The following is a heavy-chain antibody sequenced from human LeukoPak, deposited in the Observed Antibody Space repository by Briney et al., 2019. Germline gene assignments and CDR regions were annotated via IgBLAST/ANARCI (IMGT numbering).Heavy chain of an antibody. V-gene: IGHV4-4*07. J-gene: IGHJ6*03. D-gene: IGHD3-10*01. CDR3: ARAPILWFGEFDNYYYYYYMDV. CDR1: GGSISSYY. CDR2: NYTSGST. Sequence: SETLSLTCTVSGGSISSYYWSWIRQPAGKVLEWIGRNYTSGSTNYNPSLKSRVTMSVDTSKNQFSLKLSSVTAADTAVYYCARAPILWFGEFDNYYYYYYMDVWGKGTTVTVSS.